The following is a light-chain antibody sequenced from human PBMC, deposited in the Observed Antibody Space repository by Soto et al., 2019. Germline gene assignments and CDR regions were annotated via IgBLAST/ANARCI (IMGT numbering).Light chain of an antibody. CDR3: QQRTNWPLT. CDR2: DAS. V-gene: IGKV3-11*01. Sequence: EIMLTQSPATLSLFPGERATLSCRASQSVGSSLAWYQQKPGQAPRLLIYDASTRATGIPARFSGSGSGTDFTLTISSLEPEDFAVYYCQQRTNWPLTFGGGTKVEIK. CDR1: QSVGSS. J-gene: IGKJ4*01.